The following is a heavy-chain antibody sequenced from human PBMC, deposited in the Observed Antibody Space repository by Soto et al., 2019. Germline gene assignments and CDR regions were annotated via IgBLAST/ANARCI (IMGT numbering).Heavy chain of an antibody. D-gene: IGHD3-9*01. CDR2: ISSSSSYI. V-gene: IGHV3-21*01. Sequence: GGSLRLSCVASEFTFSSYSMNWVRQAPGKGLEWVSSISSSSSYIYYADSVKGRFTISRDNAKNSLYLQMNSLRAEDTAVYYCARDAPQYYDILTGYYNYYYYYMDVWGKGTTVTVSS. J-gene: IGHJ6*03. CDR1: EFTFSSYS. CDR3: ARDAPQYYDILTGYYNYYYYYMDV.